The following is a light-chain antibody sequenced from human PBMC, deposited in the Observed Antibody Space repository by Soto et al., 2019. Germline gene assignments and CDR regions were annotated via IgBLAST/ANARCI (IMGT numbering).Light chain of an antibody. Sequence: EIVLTQSPATLSLSPGERSTLSCRASQSVGSFLAWYQQKPGQAPRLLIYNASNRATGIPARFSGSGSGTDFTLTISSLEPEDFAVYYCQQRSNWPYTFGRGTKLDIK. CDR2: NAS. CDR1: QSVGSF. CDR3: QQRSNWPYT. V-gene: IGKV3-11*01. J-gene: IGKJ2*01.